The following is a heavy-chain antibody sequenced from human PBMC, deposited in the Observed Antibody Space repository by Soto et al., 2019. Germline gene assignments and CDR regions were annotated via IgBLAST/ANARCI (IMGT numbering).Heavy chain of an antibody. D-gene: IGHD3-10*02. V-gene: IGHV3-21*01. CDR1: GFTFSSYS. J-gene: IGHJ4*02. Sequence: EVQLVESGGGLVKPGGSLRLSCAASGFTFSSYSMNWVRQAPGKGLEWVSSISSSSSYIYHADSVKGRFTISRDNAKNSLYLQMNSLRAEDTAVYYCARGHKKETACSYWGQGTLVTVSS. CDR2: ISSSSSYI. CDR3: ARGHKKETACSY.